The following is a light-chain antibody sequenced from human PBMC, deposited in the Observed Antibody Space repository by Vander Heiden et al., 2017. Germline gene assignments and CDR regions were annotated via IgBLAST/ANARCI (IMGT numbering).Light chain of an antibody. CDR3: KQYYSTPLT. V-gene: IGKV4-1*01. CDR2: WAS. J-gene: IGKJ4*01. CDR1: QSVLYSSNNKNY. Sequence: DILMSLRPHSLASSLFERPTTHCSSSQSVLYSSNNKNYLAWYQQEPGKPPKLLIYWASTREYSVHDRFSGSGSGTAFTVTIGSLQAEDVEVYYCKQYYSTPLTFGGGTKVEIK.